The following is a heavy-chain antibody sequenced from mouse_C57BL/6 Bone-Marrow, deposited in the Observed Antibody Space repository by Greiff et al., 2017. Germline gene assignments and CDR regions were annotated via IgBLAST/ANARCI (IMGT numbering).Heavy chain of an antibody. J-gene: IGHJ2*01. CDR3: ARCGSSSDY. CDR2: IYPRSGNT. V-gene: IGHV1-81*01. D-gene: IGHD1-1*01. Sequence: VQMKQSGAELARPGASVKLSCKASGYTFTSYGISWVKQRTGQGLEWIGEIYPRSGNTYYNEKFKGKATLTADKSSSPAYMELRSLTSEDSAVYFCARCGSSSDYWGQGTTLTVSS. CDR1: GYTFTSYG.